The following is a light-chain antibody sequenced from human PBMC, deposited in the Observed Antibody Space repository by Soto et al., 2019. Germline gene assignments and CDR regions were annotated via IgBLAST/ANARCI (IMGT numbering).Light chain of an antibody. Sequence: QSALTQPASVSGSPGQSITISCTGTGSDVGGYNYVSWYQQHPGKATKLMIYDVSNRPSGVSNRFSGSKSGNTASMTISGLHAEDEADYYCSSYTSSSILNFYVFGTGTKVTV. CDR2: DVS. CDR1: GSDVGGYNY. J-gene: IGLJ1*01. V-gene: IGLV2-14*01. CDR3: SSYTSSSILNFYV.